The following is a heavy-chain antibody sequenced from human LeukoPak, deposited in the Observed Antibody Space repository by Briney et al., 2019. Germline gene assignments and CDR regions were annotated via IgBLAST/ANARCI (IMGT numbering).Heavy chain of an antibody. Sequence: NPSETLSLTCTVSGGSISSFYWSWIRQPPGKGLEWIGYIFHSGSTNYNPSLKTRLTISVDTSKNQFSLKLTSVTAADTAVYYCARQGRGLYGSSWYDYFDYWGQGTLVAVSS. CDR1: GGSISSFY. V-gene: IGHV4-59*08. CDR3: ARQGRGLYGSSWYDYFDY. D-gene: IGHD6-13*01. J-gene: IGHJ4*02. CDR2: IFHSGST.